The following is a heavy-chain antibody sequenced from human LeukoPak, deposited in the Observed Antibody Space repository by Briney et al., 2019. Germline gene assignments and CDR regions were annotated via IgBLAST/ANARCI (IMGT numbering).Heavy chain of an antibody. D-gene: IGHD3-3*01. CDR1: GGSFSGYY. CDR2: INHSGST. CDR3: ARGRFLEWLSNWFDA. V-gene: IGHV4-34*01. Sequence: SETLSLTCAVYGGSFSGYYWSWIRQPPGKGLEGIGEINHSGSTNYNPSLKSRVTISVDTSKNQFSLKLSSVTSADTAVYYSARGRFLEWLSNWFDAWGQGTLVTVSS. J-gene: IGHJ5*02.